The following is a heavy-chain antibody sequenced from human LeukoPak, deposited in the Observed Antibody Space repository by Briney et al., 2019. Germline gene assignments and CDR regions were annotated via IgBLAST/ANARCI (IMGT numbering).Heavy chain of an antibody. J-gene: IGHJ5*02. CDR1: GGSISNYY. Sequence: SETLSLTCTVSGGSISNYYWSWIRQPPGKGLEWIGYLYSGNTNSNPSLKSRVTISVDTSKNQFSLKLSSVTAADTAVYYCATSLLEWLLRPWGQGTLVTVSS. CDR3: ATSLLEWLLRP. CDR2: LYSGNT. D-gene: IGHD3-3*01. V-gene: IGHV4-4*08.